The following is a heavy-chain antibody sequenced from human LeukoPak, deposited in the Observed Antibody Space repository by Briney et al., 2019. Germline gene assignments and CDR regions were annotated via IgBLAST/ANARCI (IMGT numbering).Heavy chain of an antibody. D-gene: IGHD3-22*01. J-gene: IGHJ4*02. V-gene: IGHV3-74*01. CDR2: INSDGSST. Sequence: PGGSLRLSSAASGFTFSSYWMHWVRQAPGKGLVWVSRINSDGSSTSYADSVKGRFTISRDNAKNTLYLQMNSLRAEDTAVYYCARATYYYYDSSGEFDYWGQGTLVTVSS. CDR1: GFTFSSYW. CDR3: ARATYYYYDSSGEFDY.